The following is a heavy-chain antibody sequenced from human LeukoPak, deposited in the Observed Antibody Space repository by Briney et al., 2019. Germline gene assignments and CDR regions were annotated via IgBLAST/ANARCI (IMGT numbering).Heavy chain of an antibody. D-gene: IGHD6-19*01. J-gene: IGHJ4*02. CDR1: GFTVSGNY. CDR3: ARDIDTRGWYEWPDY. CDR2: MYSNGNT. Sequence: GGSLRLSCAASGFTVSGNYMSWVRQAPGKGLEWVSVMYSNGNTYYADSVRGRFTISRDNAKNTLYLQMNSLRAEDTAVYYCARDIDTRGWYEWPDYWGQGTLVTVSS. V-gene: IGHV3-53*01.